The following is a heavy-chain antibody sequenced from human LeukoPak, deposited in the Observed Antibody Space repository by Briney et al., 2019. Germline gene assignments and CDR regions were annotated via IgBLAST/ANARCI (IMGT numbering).Heavy chain of an antibody. Sequence: GGSLRLSCEASRLTFSSCDMNWARQAPGKGLEWVSYISSSGNLIHYADSVKGRFTFSRDNARNSLYLQMNSLRADDTAIYYCEREGGWNDIDYWGQGTLVTVSS. J-gene: IGHJ4*02. CDR1: RLTFSSCD. CDR2: ISSSGNLI. CDR3: EREGGWNDIDY. D-gene: IGHD1-1*01. V-gene: IGHV3-48*03.